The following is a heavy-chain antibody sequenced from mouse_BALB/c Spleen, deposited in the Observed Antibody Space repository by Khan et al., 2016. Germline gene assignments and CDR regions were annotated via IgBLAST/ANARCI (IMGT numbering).Heavy chain of an antibody. V-gene: IGHV3-6*02. J-gene: IGHJ1*01. CDR1: GYSITSGYY. CDR3: ARDPFYYYGSSYWYFDV. Sequence: EVQLQESGPGLVKPSQSLSLTCSVTGYSITSGYYWNWIRQFPGNKLEWMGYISYDGSNNYNPSLKNRISITRDTSKNQFFLKLNSVTTEDTATYYCARDPFYYYGSSYWYFDVWRAGTTVTVSS. D-gene: IGHD1-1*01. CDR2: ISYDGSN.